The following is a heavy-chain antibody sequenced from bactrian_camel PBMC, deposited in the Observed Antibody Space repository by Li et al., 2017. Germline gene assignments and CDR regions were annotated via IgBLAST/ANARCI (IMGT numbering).Heavy chain of an antibody. J-gene: IGHJ4*01. V-gene: IGHV3S53*01. Sequence: QVQLVESGGDSVQAGGSLRLSCGASEFTYGAYCVGWYRQAPGKEHEGVTTIDSDGYINYADSVKGRFSISKDNAKKIVLLQMNNLQPEETGIYYCAASSSAWDLYEGGYIYWGRGTQVTVS. D-gene: IGHD1*01. CDR2: IDSDGYI. CDR1: EFTYGAYC. CDR3: AASSSAWDLYEGGYIY.